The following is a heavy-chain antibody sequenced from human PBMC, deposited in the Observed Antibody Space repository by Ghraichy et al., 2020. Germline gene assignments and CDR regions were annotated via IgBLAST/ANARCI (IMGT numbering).Heavy chain of an antibody. J-gene: IGHJ6*02. CDR3: ARVYVGYYNGLDV. Sequence: ASVKVSCKASGYTFTGYFIHWVRQAPGQGLEWMGWINPNSGDTNYAQKFQDRVTMTRDTSISTAYMELSRLRSDDTAVYYCARVYVGYYNGLDVWGQGTTVTVFS. CDR1: GYTFTGYF. CDR2: INPNSGDT. D-gene: IGHD2-8*01. V-gene: IGHV1-2*02.